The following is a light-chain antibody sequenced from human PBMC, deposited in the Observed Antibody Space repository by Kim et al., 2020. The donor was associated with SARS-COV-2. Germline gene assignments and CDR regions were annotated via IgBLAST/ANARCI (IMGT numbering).Light chain of an antibody. CDR2: YDS. Sequence: SYELTQPPSVSVAPGKTARITCGGNNIGSKSLHWYQQKPGQAPVLVIYYDSARPSGIPEPCSGSNSGYTATLTISRVEAGAEAEYYCQGWDSGGDHYVF. CDR1: NIGSKS. J-gene: IGLJ1*01. CDR3: QGWDSGGDHYV. V-gene: IGLV3-21*04.